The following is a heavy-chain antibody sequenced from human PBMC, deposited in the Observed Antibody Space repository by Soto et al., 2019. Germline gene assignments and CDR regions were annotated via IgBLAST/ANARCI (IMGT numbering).Heavy chain of an antibody. V-gene: IGHV3-23*01. CDR2: ISGSGDRT. Sequence: GGSLRLSCAASGFTFSSYAMSWVRQAPGKGLEWVSAISGSGDRTYYADSVKGRFTISRDNSKNTLYLQMNSLRAEDTAVYFCAKDSRDTIVRGVMDAFDIWGQGTMVTVSS. CDR1: GFTFSSYA. J-gene: IGHJ3*02. D-gene: IGHD3-10*01. CDR3: AKDSRDTIVRGVMDAFDI.